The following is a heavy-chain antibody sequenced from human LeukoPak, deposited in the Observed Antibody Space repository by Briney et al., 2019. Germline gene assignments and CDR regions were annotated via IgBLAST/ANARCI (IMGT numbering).Heavy chain of an antibody. CDR3: ARDGLSITMVRGVIRDFDY. V-gene: IGHV1-18*01. Sequence: ASVNVSRKASGYTFTSSGISWVRQAPGQGLEWMGWISAYNGNTNYAQKLQGRVTMTTDTSTSTAYMELRSLRSDDTAVYYCARDGLSITMVRGVIRDFDYWGQGTLVTVSS. D-gene: IGHD3-10*01. CDR1: GYTFTSSG. J-gene: IGHJ4*02. CDR2: ISAYNGNT.